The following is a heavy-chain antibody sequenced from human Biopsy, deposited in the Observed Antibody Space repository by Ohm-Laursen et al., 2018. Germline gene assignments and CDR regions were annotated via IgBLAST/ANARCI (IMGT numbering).Heavy chain of an antibody. Sequence: SQTLSLTCAVSGHSIRSGDYYWSWIRQHPGKGVEWIGYIYYSGRTQYNPSLKSRVTISVDRSKSHFSLKLTSVTPAETAVYYCARLGSGDYLPTFFDFWGQGALVTVSS. CDR2: IYYSGRT. CDR3: ARLGSGDYLPTFFDF. J-gene: IGHJ4*02. D-gene: IGHD5-12*01. CDR1: GHSIRSGDYY. V-gene: IGHV4-31*11.